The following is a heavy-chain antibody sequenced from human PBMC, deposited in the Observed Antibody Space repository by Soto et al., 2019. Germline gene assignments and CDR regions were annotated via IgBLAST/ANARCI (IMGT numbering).Heavy chain of an antibody. J-gene: IGHJ3*02. CDR2: INAGNGNT. CDR3: ARVVTRHAFDI. CDR1: GYTFTSYA. D-gene: IGHD4-4*01. V-gene: IGHV1-3*01. Sequence: QVQLVQSGAEVKKPGASVKDSCKASGYTFTSYAMHWVRQAPGQRLEWMGWINAGNGNTKYSQKFQGRVTITRDTSASTAYMELSSLRSEDTAVDYCARVVTRHAFDIWGQGTMVTVSS.